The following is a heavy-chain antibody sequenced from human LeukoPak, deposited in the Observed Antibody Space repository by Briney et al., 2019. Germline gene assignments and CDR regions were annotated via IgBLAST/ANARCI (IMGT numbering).Heavy chain of an antibody. CDR1: GYTFTSYG. J-gene: IGHJ4*02. Sequence: GASVKVSCKASGYTFTSYGISWVRQAPGQGLEWMGWINPNSGGTNYAQKFQGRVTMTRDTSISTAYMELSSLRSEDTAVYYCATTPYYYGSGSIDYWGQGTLVTVSS. V-gene: IGHV1-2*02. D-gene: IGHD3-10*01. CDR3: ATTPYYYGSGSIDY. CDR2: INPNSGGT.